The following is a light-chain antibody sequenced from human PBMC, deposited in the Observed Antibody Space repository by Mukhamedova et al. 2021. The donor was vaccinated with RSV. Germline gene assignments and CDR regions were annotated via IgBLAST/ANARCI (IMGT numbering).Light chain of an antibody. Sequence: GERATLSCRASQSVSSNLAWYQQKPDQAPRLLIYGASTRATGIPARFSGSGSGTEFTLTISSLQSEDFAVYYCQQYNNWPPLTFGG. CDR2: GAS. CDR3: QQYNNWPPLT. CDR1: QSVSSN. J-gene: IGKJ4*01. V-gene: IGKV3-15*01.